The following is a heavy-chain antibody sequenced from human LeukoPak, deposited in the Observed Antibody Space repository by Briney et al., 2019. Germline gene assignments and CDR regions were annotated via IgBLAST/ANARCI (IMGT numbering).Heavy chain of an antibody. J-gene: IGHJ4*02. Sequence: ASVKVSCKASGYTFTSYDINWVRQATGQGLEWMGWMNPNSGNTGYAQKFQGRVTITRNTSISTAYMELSSLRSEDTAVYYCARVRYCSSTSCYDYWGQGTLVTVSS. CDR2: MNPNSGNT. V-gene: IGHV1-8*03. D-gene: IGHD2-2*01. CDR3: ARVRYCSSTSCYDY. CDR1: GYTFTSYD.